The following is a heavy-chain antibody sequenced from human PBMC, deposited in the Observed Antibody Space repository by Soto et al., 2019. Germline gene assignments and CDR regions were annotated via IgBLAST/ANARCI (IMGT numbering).Heavy chain of an antibody. D-gene: IGHD3-10*01. Sequence: EVQLVESGGGLVQPGGSLRLSCAASGFTFSDYWMSWVRQAPGKGLECVANIKTDGSEKYFVDPVKGRFTISRDNAKNSLYLQMDRLRAEDTAVYYCASGMGRGGTDYWGQGTLVTVSS. J-gene: IGHJ4*02. CDR1: GFTFSDYW. V-gene: IGHV3-7*05. CDR2: IKTDGSEK. CDR3: ASGMGRGGTDY.